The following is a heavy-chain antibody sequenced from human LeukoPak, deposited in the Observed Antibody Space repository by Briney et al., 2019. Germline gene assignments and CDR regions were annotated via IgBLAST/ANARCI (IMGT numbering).Heavy chain of an antibody. CDR3: ARSEPILHYYYGMDV. Sequence: VASVKVSCKASGYTFTGYYIHWVRQAPGQGLEWMGWINPHSGGTNYAQKFQGRVTMTRDTSISTAYMELSRQRSDDTAVYYCARSEPILHYYYGMDVWGQGTTVTVSS. D-gene: IGHD2-15*01. CDR2: INPHSGGT. V-gene: IGHV1-2*02. J-gene: IGHJ6*02. CDR1: GYTFTGYY.